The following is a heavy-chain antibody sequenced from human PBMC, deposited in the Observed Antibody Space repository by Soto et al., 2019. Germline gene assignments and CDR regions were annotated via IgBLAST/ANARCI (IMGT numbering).Heavy chain of an antibody. CDR1: GFTFSSYG. CDR2: ISYDGSNK. J-gene: IGHJ6*04. V-gene: IGHV3-30*18. Sequence: GGSLRLSCAASGFTFSSYGMHWVRQAPGKGLEWVSVISYDGSNKYYAGSVKGRFTISRDNSKNTLYLQMNSLRAEDTAVYYCAERMDVWGKGTTVTVSS. CDR3: AERMDV.